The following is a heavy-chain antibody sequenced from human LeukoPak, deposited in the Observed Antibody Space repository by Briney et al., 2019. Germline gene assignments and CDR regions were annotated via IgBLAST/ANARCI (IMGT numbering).Heavy chain of an antibody. Sequence: PGGSLRLSCAASGFTFSSYAMSWVRQAPGKGLEWVSAISGSGGSTYYADSVKGRFTISRDNSKNTLYLQMNSLRAEDTAVYYCAKGAPSIAATLIDPFDPWGQGTLVTVSS. CDR1: GFTFSSYA. CDR3: AKGAPSIAATLIDPFDP. D-gene: IGHD6-13*01. V-gene: IGHV3-23*01. J-gene: IGHJ5*02. CDR2: ISGSGGST.